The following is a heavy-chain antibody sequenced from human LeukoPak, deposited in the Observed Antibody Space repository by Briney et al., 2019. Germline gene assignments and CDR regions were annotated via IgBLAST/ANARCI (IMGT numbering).Heavy chain of an antibody. J-gene: IGHJ4*02. CDR1: GYTFTSYA. CDR2: INAGNGNT. CDR3: ARDGGYCSGGSCEPYYFDY. V-gene: IGHV1-3*01. D-gene: IGHD2-15*01. Sequence: GASVKVSCKASGYTFTSYAMHWVRQAPGQRLEWMGWINAGNGNTKYSQKFQGRVTITRDTSASTAYMELSSLRSEDTAVYYCARDGGYCSGGSCEPYYFDYWGQGTLVTVSS.